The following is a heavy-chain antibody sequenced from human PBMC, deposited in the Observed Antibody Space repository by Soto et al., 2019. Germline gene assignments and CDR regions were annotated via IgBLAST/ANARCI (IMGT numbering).Heavy chain of an antibody. V-gene: IGHV1-18*01. CDR1: GYTFTTYG. J-gene: IGHJ4*01. D-gene: IGHD3-10*01. Sequence: QVQLVQSGAEVKKPGASVKVSCKTSGYTFTTYGISWVRQAPGQGLEWWGWISPYNVNTKYAQKLQGRVTMTADTSTSTAYMDLGRMTSNATAVYYCTSGWFGEFVYYFDYWGHGTLVTVSS. CDR2: ISPYNVNT. CDR3: TSGWFGEFVYYFDY.